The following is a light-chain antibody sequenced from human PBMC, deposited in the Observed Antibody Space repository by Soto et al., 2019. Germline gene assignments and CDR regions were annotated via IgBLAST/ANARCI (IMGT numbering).Light chain of an antibody. V-gene: IGLV2-14*01. CDR2: EVS. Sequence: QDALAQPASVSGSPGQSITISCTGTSSDVGGYNYVSWYQQHPDKAPKLMIYEVSNRPSGVSNRFSGSKSGNTASLTISGLQAEDEADYYCSSYTSSITLVFGTGPKVTVL. CDR3: SSYTSSITLV. J-gene: IGLJ1*01. CDR1: SSDVGGYNY.